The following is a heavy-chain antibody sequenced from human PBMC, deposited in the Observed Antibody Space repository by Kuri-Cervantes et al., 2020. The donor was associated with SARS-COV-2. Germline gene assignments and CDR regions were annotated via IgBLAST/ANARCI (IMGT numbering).Heavy chain of an antibody. V-gene: IGHV3-64D*06. CDR3: FSSGWSRGDY. D-gene: IGHD6-19*01. Sequence: GESLKISCSASGFTFSSYAMHWVRQAPGKGLEYVSAISSNGATYYAGSVKGGFTISRDNSKNTVYLQMSSLRTEDTAIYHCFSSGWSRGDYWGHGTLVTVSS. CDR2: ISSNGAT. J-gene: IGHJ4*01. CDR1: GFTFSSYA.